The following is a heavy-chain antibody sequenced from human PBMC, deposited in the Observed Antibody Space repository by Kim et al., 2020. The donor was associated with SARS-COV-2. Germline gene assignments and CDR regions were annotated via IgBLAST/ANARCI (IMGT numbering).Heavy chain of an antibody. CDR2: ISAYNGNT. D-gene: IGHD1-26*01. J-gene: IGHJ6*02. V-gene: IGHV1-18*01. Sequence: ASVKVSCKASGYTFTSYGISWVRQAPGQGLEWMGWISAYNGNTNYAQKLQGRVTMTTDTSTSTAYMELRSLRSDDTAVYYCARDLIVGAIFWYYYGMDVWGQGTTVTVSS. CDR1: GYTFTSYG. CDR3: ARDLIVGAIFWYYYGMDV.